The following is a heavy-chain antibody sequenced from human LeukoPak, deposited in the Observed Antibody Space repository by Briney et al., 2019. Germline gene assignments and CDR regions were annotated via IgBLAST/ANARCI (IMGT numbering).Heavy chain of an antibody. CDR2: INPSGGST. D-gene: IGHD3-16*01. Sequence: ASVKVSCKASGYTFTGYYVHWVRQAPGQGLEWMGIINPSGGSTSYAQKFQGRVTMTRDTSTSTVYMELSSLRSEDTAVYYCARGWVRGNWFDPWGQGTLVTVSS. CDR1: GYTFTGYY. V-gene: IGHV1-46*01. CDR3: ARGWVRGNWFDP. J-gene: IGHJ5*02.